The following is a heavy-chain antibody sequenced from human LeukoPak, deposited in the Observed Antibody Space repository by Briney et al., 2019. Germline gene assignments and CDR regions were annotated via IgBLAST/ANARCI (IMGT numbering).Heavy chain of an antibody. CDR3: ARDRIVGTSFDF. J-gene: IGHJ4*02. V-gene: IGHV3-74*01. CDR2: INIDGSSI. D-gene: IGHD1-26*01. Sequence: GGSLRLSCAASGFPVSGNYMSWVRQAPGKGRVWVSRINIDGSSISYADSVKGRFTISRDNAKNTVYLQMNSLRVEDTAVYYCARDRIVGTSFDFWGQGILVTVSS. CDR1: GFPVSGNY.